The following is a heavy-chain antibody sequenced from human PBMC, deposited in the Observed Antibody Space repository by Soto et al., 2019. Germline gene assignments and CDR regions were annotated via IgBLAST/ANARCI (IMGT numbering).Heavy chain of an antibody. V-gene: IGHV3-11*01. Sequence: ESGGGLVKPGGSLRLSCAASGFTFSDYYMSWIRQAPGKGLEWVSYISSSGSTIYYADSVKGRFTISRDNAKNSLYLQMNSLRAEDTAVYYCARDQWTYSSSWYYYYYGMDVWGQGTTVTVSS. J-gene: IGHJ6*02. D-gene: IGHD6-13*01. CDR2: ISSSGSTI. CDR3: ARDQWTYSSSWYYYYYGMDV. CDR1: GFTFSDYY.